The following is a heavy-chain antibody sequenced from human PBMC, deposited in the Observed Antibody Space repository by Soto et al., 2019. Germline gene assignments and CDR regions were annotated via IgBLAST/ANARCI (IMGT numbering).Heavy chain of an antibody. CDR3: AHRHERYYYYGMDV. Sequence: QITLKESGPTLVKPTQTLTLTCTFSGFSLSTSGVGVGWIRQPPGKALEWLALIYWNDDKRYSPSLKSRLTITKDTSKNQAVLTMTNMDPVDTATYYCAHRHERYYYYGMDVWGQGTTVTVSS. J-gene: IGHJ6*02. CDR2: IYWNDDK. V-gene: IGHV2-5*01. CDR1: GFSLSTSGVG.